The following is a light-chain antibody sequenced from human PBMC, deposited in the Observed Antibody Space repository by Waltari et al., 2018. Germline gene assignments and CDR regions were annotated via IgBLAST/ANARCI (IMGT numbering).Light chain of an antibody. CDR3: QQRSNWPPYT. V-gene: IGKV3-11*01. CDR2: DAS. CDR1: QSVSSY. Sequence: EIALTQSPATLSLSPGDTATMSCRSSQSVSSYLAWYQQKPGQAPRLLIYDASNRATGIPARFSGSGSGTDFTLTISSLEPEDFAVYYCQQRSNWPPYTFGQGTKLEIK. J-gene: IGKJ2*01.